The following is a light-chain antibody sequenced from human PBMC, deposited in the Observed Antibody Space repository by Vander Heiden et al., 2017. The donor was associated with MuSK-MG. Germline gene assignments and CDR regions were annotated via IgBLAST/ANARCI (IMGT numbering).Light chain of an antibody. CDR2: AAS. V-gene: IGKV1-39*01. CDR3: QQSDSTPGT. J-gene: IGKJ1*01. CDR1: QSISSY. Sequence: DIQMTHPPSSLSASVGDRVTITCRPSQSISSYLNWYQQKPGKAPKLLIYAASSLQSGVPSRFSGSGSGTDFTLTISRLQPEDFATYYCQQSDSTPGTFGQGTKVEIK.